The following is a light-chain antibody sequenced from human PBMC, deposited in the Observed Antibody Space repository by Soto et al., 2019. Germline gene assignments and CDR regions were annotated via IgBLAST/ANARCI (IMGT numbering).Light chain of an antibody. J-gene: IGKJ3*01. Sequence: EIVLTQSPGTLSLSPGEGATLSCRASQSVSSSYLDWYEQKPGQAPRLLIYGASSRATGIPDRFSGSGSGTDFTLTISRLEPEYFAVYYCQQYANSPLTFGPGTKVDIK. CDR2: GAS. CDR1: QSVSSSY. CDR3: QQYANSPLT. V-gene: IGKV3-20*01.